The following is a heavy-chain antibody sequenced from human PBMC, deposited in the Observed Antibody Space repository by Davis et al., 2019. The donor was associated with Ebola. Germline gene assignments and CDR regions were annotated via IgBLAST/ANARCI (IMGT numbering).Heavy chain of an antibody. Sequence: PGGSLRLSCAASGFTFSDSAVSWVRQAPGNGLEWVSTISNDGGAIYYADSVRGRLTISRDNSKDTLFLQMDSLRSEDTAIYYCTKDRGGSSQYWGQGTQVIVSS. D-gene: IGHD2-2*01. CDR2: ISNDGGAI. CDR3: TKDRGGSSQY. CDR1: GFTFSDSA. J-gene: IGHJ4*02. V-gene: IGHV3-23*01.